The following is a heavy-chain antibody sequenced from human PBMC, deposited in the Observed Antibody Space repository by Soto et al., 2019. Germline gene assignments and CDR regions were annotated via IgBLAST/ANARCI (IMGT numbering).Heavy chain of an antibody. CDR1: GGSISSGGYS. J-gene: IGHJ5*02. CDR2: IYHSGST. V-gene: IGHV4-30-2*01. Sequence: QLQLQESGSGLVKPSQTLSLTCAVSGGSISSGGYSWSWIRQPPGKGLEWIGYIYHSGSTYYNPSXKXRXTXXXDRSKNQFSXKXXXXTXXXXXXYYXXXGIAVADTWFDPWXXXXXXXVSS. D-gene: IGHD6-19*01. CDR3: XXGIAVADTWFDP.